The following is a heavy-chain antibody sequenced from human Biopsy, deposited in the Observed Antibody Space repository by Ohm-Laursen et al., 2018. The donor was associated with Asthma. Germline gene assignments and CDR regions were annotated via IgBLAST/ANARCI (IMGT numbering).Heavy chain of an antibody. CDR3: ALSQDSGFDDHSPSWFDP. J-gene: IGHJ5*02. Sequence: TQTLTLTCSFSGFSPRTPGVGVGWIRQSPGTALEWLALIYWDDYNLFRPSLKRRLTITKDPSKNQVVLTMTKMDPVDSGTYYCALSQDSGFDDHSPSWFDPWGQGTLVTVSS. V-gene: IGHV2-5*02. CDR2: IYWDDYN. D-gene: IGHD3-9*01. CDR1: GFSPRTPGVG.